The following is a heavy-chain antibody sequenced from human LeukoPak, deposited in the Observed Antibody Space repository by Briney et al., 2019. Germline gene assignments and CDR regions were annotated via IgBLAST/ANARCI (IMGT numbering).Heavy chain of an antibody. CDR1: GFTFSNAW. D-gene: IGHD3-22*01. J-gene: IGHJ4*02. CDR3: TTEGYYDISGYYYVEVAY. CDR2: IKSKTDGGTT. V-gene: IGHV3-15*01. Sequence: PGGSLRLSCAASGFTFSNAWMSWVRQAPGKGLEWVGRIKSKTDGGTTDYAAPVKGRFTISRDDSKNTLYLQMNSLKTEDTAVYYCTTEGYYDISGYYYVEVAYWGQGALVTVSS.